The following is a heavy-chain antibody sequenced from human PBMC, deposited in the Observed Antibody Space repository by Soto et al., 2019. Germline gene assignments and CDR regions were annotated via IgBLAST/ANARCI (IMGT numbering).Heavy chain of an antibody. CDR2: IIPIFGTA. J-gene: IGHJ5*02. CDR1: GGTFSSYA. D-gene: IGHD3-10*01. CDR3: ARSVRWGVSTSLFHP. Sequence: ASVKVSCKASGGTFSSYAISWVRQAPGQGLEWMGGIIPIFGTANYAQKFQGRVTITADESTSTAYMELSSLRSEDTAVYYCARSVRWGVSTSLFHPPGHATLATVSS. V-gene: IGHV1-69*13.